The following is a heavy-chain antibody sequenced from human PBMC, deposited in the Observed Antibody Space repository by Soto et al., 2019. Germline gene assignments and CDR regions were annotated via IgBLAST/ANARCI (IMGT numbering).Heavy chain of an antibody. V-gene: IGHV4-61*08. D-gene: IGHD3-16*02. CDR1: GGSISSGGYS. Sequence: SETLSLTCAVSGGSISSGGYSWSWIRQPPGKGLEWIAYIHYSGSTYYNPSLKSRVTISVDTSKNQFSLKLNSVTAADTAVYYCARDYRGPPNWFEPWGQGTLVTVSS. CDR3: ARDYRGPPNWFEP. J-gene: IGHJ5*02. CDR2: IHYSGST.